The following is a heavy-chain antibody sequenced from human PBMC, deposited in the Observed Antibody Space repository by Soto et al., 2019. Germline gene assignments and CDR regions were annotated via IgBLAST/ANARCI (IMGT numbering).Heavy chain of an antibody. D-gene: IGHD6-6*01. Sequence: SETLSLTCSSYSGSLSGYYWSWIRQPPGKGLEWIGEISPSGTTNDSPSLKSRFSISVDTSKNQFSLNLTSLTAADTAVYYCSRAPKVSGSAQTRPDFWGQGSLVTVSS. J-gene: IGHJ4*02. V-gene: IGHV4-34*01. CDR3: SRAPKVSGSAQTRPDF. CDR1: SGSLSGYY. CDR2: ISPSGTT.